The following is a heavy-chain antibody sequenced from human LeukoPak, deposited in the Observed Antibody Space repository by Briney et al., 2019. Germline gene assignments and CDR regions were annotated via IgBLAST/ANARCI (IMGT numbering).Heavy chain of an antibody. CDR2: INSDGSST. D-gene: IGHD2-15*01. CDR3: ARDREVVVVVAATAAYYYYGMDV. J-gene: IGHJ6*02. CDR1: GFTFSSYW. V-gene: IGHV3-74*01. Sequence: PGGSLRLSCAASGFTFSSYWMHWVRQGPGKGLVWVSRINSDGSSTNYADSVRGRFTISRDNAENTLYLQMNSLRAEDTAVYYCARDREVVVVVAATAAYYYYGMDVWGQGTTVTVSS.